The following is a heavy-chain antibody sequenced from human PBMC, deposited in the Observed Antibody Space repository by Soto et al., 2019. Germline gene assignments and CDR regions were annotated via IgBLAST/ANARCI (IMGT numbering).Heavy chain of an antibody. V-gene: IGHV3-48*01. D-gene: IGHD2-15*01. J-gene: IGHJ4*02. CDR1: GFTFSSYS. Sequence: EVQLVESGGGLVQPGGSLRLSCAASGFTFSSYSMNWVRQAPGKGLEWVSYISSSSSTIYYADSVKGRFTISRDNAKNSLYLQMNSLRAEDTAVYYCASLPVGYCSGGSCYPGFDYWGQGTLVTVSS. CDR2: ISSSSSTI. CDR3: ASLPVGYCSGGSCYPGFDY.